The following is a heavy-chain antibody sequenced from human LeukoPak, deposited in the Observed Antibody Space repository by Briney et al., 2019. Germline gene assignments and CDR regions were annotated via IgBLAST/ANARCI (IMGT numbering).Heavy chain of an antibody. CDR1: GFTFSSYW. D-gene: IGHD4-17*01. Sequence: GGSLRLSCAASGFTFSSYWMSWVRQAPGKGLEWVSAIGGSGGSTYYADSVKGRFTISRDNSKNTLYLQMNSLRAEDTAVYYCAKGRTTTVRFLIDYWGQGTLVTVSS. J-gene: IGHJ4*02. CDR3: AKGRTTTVRFLIDY. CDR2: IGGSGGST. V-gene: IGHV3-23*01.